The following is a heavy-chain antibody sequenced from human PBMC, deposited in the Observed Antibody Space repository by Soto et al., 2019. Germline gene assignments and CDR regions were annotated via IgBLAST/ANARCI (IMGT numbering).Heavy chain of an antibody. CDR2: ISYDGSNK. Sequence: RLSCAASVFTFSSYGMHWVRQAPGKGLEWVAVISYDGSNKYYADSVKGRFTISRDNSKNTLYLQMNSLRAEDTAVYYCAKDLGMVRGVSDYWGQGTLVTVSS. CDR1: VFTFSSYG. V-gene: IGHV3-30*18. J-gene: IGHJ4*02. CDR3: AKDLGMVRGVSDY. D-gene: IGHD3-10*01.